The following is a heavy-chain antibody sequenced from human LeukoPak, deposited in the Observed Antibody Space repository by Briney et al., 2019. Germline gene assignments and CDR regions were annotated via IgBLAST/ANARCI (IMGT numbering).Heavy chain of an antibody. D-gene: IGHD3-3*01. CDR1: GGSFSGYY. Sequence: PSETLSLTCAVYGGSFSGYYWSWIRQPPGKGLEWIGEINHSGSTNYNPSLKSRVTISVDTSKNQFSLKLSSVTAADTAVHYCARADYDFWSGYFYWGQGTLVTVSS. V-gene: IGHV4-34*01. J-gene: IGHJ4*02. CDR2: INHSGST. CDR3: ARADYDFWSGYFY.